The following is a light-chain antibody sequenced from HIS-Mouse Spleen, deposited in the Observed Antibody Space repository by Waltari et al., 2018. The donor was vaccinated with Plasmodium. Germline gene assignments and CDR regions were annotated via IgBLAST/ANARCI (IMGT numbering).Light chain of an antibody. J-gene: IGKJ2*01. Sequence: EIVMTHSPATLSVSPGETATLSCRASQSVSSNLAWYQQKPGQAPRLLIYGASTRATGIPARFSGSGSGTEFTLTISSLQSEDFAVYYCQQYNNWPYTFGQGTKLEIK. CDR1: QSVSSN. CDR2: GAS. CDR3: QQYNNWPYT. V-gene: IGKV3-15*01.